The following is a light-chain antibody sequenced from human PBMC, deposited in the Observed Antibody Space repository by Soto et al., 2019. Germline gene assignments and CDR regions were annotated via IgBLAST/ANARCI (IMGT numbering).Light chain of an antibody. CDR3: QQYNSYSGT. V-gene: IGKV1-5*03. CDR1: QTVSTW. CDR2: KAS. J-gene: IGKJ1*01. Sequence: QMTQSPSTLSASVGDRVTITCRASQTVSTWLAWYQQKPGKAPKLLIYKASTLESGVPSRFSGSGSGTEFTLTISSLQPDDSATYYCQQYNSYSGTFGQGTKVEIK.